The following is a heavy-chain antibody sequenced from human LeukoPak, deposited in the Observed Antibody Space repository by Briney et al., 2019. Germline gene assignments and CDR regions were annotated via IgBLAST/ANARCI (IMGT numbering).Heavy chain of an antibody. Sequence: GGSLRLSCAASGFTFDDYDMSWVRQAPGKGLEWVAGISGSAGRTHYADSVKGRFTISRDNSKNTLYLQMNSLRAEDTAVYYCAKPTRYCSGGSCPFDYWGQGTLVTVSS. CDR1: GFTFDDYD. D-gene: IGHD2-15*01. CDR3: AKPTRYCSGGSCPFDY. J-gene: IGHJ4*02. CDR2: ISGSAGRT. V-gene: IGHV3-23*01.